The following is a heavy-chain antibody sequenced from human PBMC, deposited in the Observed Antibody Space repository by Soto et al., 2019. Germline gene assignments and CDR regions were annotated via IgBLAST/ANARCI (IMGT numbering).Heavy chain of an antibody. CDR1: GYTFTGYY. Sequence: ASVKVSCKASGYTFTGYYMHWVRQAPGQGLEWMGWINPNSGGTNYAQKFQGWVTMTRGTSISTAYMELSRLRSDDTAVYYCARVKTYYYGSGSSVGDYWGQGTLVTVSS. V-gene: IGHV1-2*04. CDR3: ARVKTYYYGSGSSVGDY. D-gene: IGHD3-10*01. CDR2: INPNSGGT. J-gene: IGHJ4*02.